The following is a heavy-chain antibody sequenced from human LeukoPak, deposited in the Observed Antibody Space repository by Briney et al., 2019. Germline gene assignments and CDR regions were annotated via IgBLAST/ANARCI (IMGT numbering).Heavy chain of an antibody. V-gene: IGHV4-59*08. Sequence: PSETLSLTCTVSSGPISDYYWSWIRQPPGKGLEWIGYIYSDGSTNYSPSLKSRVTISVDMSKNQFALKLRSVTAADTAVYYCARQSSWFQVWFDPWGLGTLVTVSS. CDR2: IYSDGST. CDR1: SGPISDYY. J-gene: IGHJ5*02. D-gene: IGHD6-13*01. CDR3: ARQSSWFQVWFDP.